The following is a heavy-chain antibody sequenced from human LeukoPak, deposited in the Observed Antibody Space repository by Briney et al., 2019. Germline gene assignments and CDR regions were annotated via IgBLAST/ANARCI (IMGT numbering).Heavy chain of an antibody. Sequence: GGSLRLSCAASGFTFSSYAMSWVRQAPGKGLEWVSAISGSGGSTYYADSMKGRFTISRDNSKNTLYLQMNSLRAEDTALYHCARVGDDSSGYYNDYWGQGTLVTVSS. CDR1: GFTFSSYA. J-gene: IGHJ4*02. CDR2: ISGSGGST. V-gene: IGHV3-23*01. D-gene: IGHD3-22*01. CDR3: ARVGDDSSGYYNDY.